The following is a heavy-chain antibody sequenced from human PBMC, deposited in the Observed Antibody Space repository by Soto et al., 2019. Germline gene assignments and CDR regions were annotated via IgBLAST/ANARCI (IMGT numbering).Heavy chain of an antibody. CDR3: ASRDPGTSVDY. D-gene: IGHD1-7*01. Sequence: SETLSLPCAVSGGSFTSNNWWTWVRQPPGQGLEWIGEIYRTGSTNYNPSPKSRVTISLDKSENQFSLKVTSLTAADTAVYYCASRDPGTSVDYWGQGTLVTVSS. J-gene: IGHJ4*02. CDR2: IYRTGST. CDR1: GGSFTSNNW. V-gene: IGHV4-4*02.